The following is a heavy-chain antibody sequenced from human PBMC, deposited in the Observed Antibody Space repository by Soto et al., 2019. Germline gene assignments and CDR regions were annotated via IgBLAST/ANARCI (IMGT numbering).Heavy chain of an antibody. CDR1: GGTFSSYA. J-gene: IGHJ5*02. Sequence: KVSCKASGGTFSSYAISWVRQAPGQGLEWMGGIIPIFGTANYAQKFQGRVTITADESTSTAYMELSSLRSEDTAVYYCARDSSYYDSSGYYFPWFDRCGQGTLVTVSS. CDR2: IIPIFGTA. D-gene: IGHD3-22*01. CDR3: ARDSSYYDSSGYYFPWFDR. V-gene: IGHV1-69*01.